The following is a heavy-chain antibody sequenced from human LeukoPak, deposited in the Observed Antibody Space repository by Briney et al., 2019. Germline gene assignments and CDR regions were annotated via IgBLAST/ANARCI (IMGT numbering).Heavy chain of an antibody. J-gene: IGHJ3*02. D-gene: IGHD3-3*01. CDR1: GYTFTSYD. Sequence: ASVKVSCKASGYTFTSYDINWVRQATGQGLEWMGWMNPNSGNTGYAQKFQGRVTMTRNTSISTAYMELSSLRSEDTAVYYCARGLKSYYDFWSGYYTGVLSALDIWGQGTMATVSS. V-gene: IGHV1-8*01. CDR3: ARGLKSYYDFWSGYYTGVLSALDI. CDR2: MNPNSGNT.